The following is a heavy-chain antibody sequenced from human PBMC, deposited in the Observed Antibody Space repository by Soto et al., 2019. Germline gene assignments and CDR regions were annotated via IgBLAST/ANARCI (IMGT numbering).Heavy chain of an antibody. CDR1: GASISSYY. CDR2: IYYSGST. V-gene: IGHV4-59*12. J-gene: IGHJ3*02. D-gene: IGHD3-3*01. Sequence: PSETLSLTCTVSGASISSYYWSRIRQPPGKGLEWIGYIYYSGSTNYNPSLKSRVTISVDRSKNQCSLKLSSVTAADTAVYYCARSITIFGEGLDAFDIWGQGTMVTVSS. CDR3: ARSITIFGEGLDAFDI.